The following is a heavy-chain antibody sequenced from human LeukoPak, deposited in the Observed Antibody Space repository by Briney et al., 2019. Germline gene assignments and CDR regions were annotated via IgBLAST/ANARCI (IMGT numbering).Heavy chain of an antibody. Sequence: GGSLRLSCAASGFTFSNYAMSWVRQAPGKGLAWVSGISGSGTSTYYADSVKGRFTISRDNSKNTLHLQMKSLRAEDTAVYYCAMSGGSSYVHFDYWGQGTLVAVSS. CDR3: AMSGGSSYVHFDY. J-gene: IGHJ4*02. CDR2: ISGSGTST. V-gene: IGHV3-23*01. D-gene: IGHD2-15*01. CDR1: GFTFSNYA.